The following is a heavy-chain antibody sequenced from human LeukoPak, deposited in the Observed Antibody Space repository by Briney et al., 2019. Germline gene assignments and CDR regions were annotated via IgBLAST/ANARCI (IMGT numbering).Heavy chain of an antibody. Sequence: ASVKVSCKASGYTFTGYYMHWVRQAPGQGLEWMGWIDPNSGGTNYAQKFQGRVTMTRDTSISTAYMVLNRLRSEDTAVYYCARDGDRSGYDCPRYWGQGTLVAVSS. J-gene: IGHJ4*02. CDR2: IDPNSGGT. D-gene: IGHD5-12*01. CDR1: GYTFTGYY. CDR3: ARDGDRSGYDCPRY. V-gene: IGHV1-2*02.